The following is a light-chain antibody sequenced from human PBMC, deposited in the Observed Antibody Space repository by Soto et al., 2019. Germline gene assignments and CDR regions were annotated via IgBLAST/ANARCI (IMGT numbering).Light chain of an antibody. Sequence: DIQMTQSPSSLSASVGDRVTITCRASQSINSYLNWYQQKLGKAPKLLIYDASSLQGGVPSRFSGSGSGTDYTLTISSLQPEDSATYYCHQTYRNFFTFGGGTKVEIK. V-gene: IGKV1-39*01. J-gene: IGKJ4*01. CDR2: DAS. CDR3: HQTYRNFFT. CDR1: QSINSY.